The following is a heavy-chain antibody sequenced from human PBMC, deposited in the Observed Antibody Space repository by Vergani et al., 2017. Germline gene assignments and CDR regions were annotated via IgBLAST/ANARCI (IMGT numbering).Heavy chain of an antibody. CDR2: ISSSSSYI. D-gene: IGHD6-13*01. CDR1: GFTFSSYS. V-gene: IGHV3-21*01. CDR3: ATGLQQLGFFDY. J-gene: IGHJ4*02. Sequence: EVQLVESGGGLVKPGGSLRLSCAASGFTFSSYSMNWVRQAPGKGLEWVSSISSSSSYIYYADSVKGRFTISRDNAKNSLYLQMNSLRAEDTAVYYCATGLQQLGFFDYWGQGTLVTVSS.